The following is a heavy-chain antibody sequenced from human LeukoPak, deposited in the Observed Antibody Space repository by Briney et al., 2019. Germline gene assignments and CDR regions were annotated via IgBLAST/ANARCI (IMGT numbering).Heavy chain of an antibody. CDR3: ARGSTYYYDSSGYYSDY. CDR2: VDPEDGET. Sequence: GASVKVSCKVSGYTFTDYYMHWVQQAPGKGLEWMGLVDPEDGETIYAQKLQGRVTMTTDTSTSTAYMELRSLRSDDTAVYYCARGSTYYYDSSGYYSDYWGQGTLVTVSS. V-gene: IGHV1-69-2*01. D-gene: IGHD3-22*01. CDR1: GYTFTDYY. J-gene: IGHJ4*02.